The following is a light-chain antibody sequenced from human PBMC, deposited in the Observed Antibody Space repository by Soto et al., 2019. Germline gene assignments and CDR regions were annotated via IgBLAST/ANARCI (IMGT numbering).Light chain of an antibody. V-gene: IGKV3-15*01. CDR3: QQYNNWPLT. J-gene: IGKJ4*01. CDR1: QSISSN. CDR2: GAS. Sequence: ESVMRHSPATLSVTTGGRATLSCRASQSISSNLAWYQQKPGQAPRLLIYGASTRATGIPARFTGSGSGTEFTLTISSLQSEDFAVYYCQQYNNWPLTFGGGTKVDI.